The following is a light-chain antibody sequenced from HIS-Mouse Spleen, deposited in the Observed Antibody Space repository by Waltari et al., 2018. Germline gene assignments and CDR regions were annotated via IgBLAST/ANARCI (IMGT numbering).Light chain of an antibody. CDR1: ALPKKY. Sequence: SYELTQPPSVSVSPGQTARITCSGDALPKKYAYGYQQKSGQAPALVIYEDSKRPSGIPERFSGSSSGTMATLTISGAQVEDEADYYCYSTDSSGNHRVFGGGTKLTVL. J-gene: IGLJ2*01. V-gene: IGLV3-10*01. CDR3: YSTDSSGNHRV. CDR2: EDS.